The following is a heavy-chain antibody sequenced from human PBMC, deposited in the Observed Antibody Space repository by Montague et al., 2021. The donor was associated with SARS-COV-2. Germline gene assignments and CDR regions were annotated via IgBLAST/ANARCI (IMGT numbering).Heavy chain of an antibody. Sequence: SETLSLTCAGLGGGIKAQNGRAHVRPPVRKHPRMAGDAYNTRSTKYKPSLKSRVSMSVDKYWNQFALGLTSVTAADTALYYCARKGSGRAALAYWGQGTMVTVSS. V-gene: IGHV4-4*02. D-gene: IGHD1-26*01. J-gene: IGHJ4*02. CDR1: GGGIKAQNG. CDR3: ARKGSGRAALAY. CDR2: AYNTRST.